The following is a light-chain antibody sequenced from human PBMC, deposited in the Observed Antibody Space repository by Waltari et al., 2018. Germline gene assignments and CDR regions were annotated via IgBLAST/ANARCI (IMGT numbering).Light chain of an antibody. CDR2: GTS. CDR3: QQSATTPWT. CDR1: QSVGNNY. V-gene: IGKV3-20*01. Sequence: EIVLTQSPGTLSLSPGERATLSCRASQSVGNNYLAWYQQKTGQAPRLLIRGTSSRDTGISDRFSGSGSGTDFTLTISRLEPEDFAVYYCQQSATTPWTFGQGTKVEIK. J-gene: IGKJ1*01.